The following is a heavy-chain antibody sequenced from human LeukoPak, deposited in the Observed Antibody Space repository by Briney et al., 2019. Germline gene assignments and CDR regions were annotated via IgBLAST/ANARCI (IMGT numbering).Heavy chain of an antibody. CDR1: GGSISSYY. V-gene: IGHV4-4*07. J-gene: IGHJ4*02. CDR2: IYTSGST. Sequence: SETLSLTCTVSGGSISSYYWSWIRQPAGKGLEWIGRIYTSGSTNYNPSLKSRVTMSVDTSKNQFSLKLSSVTAADTAVYYCARDTPYYDYVWGSYRSDANFDYWGQGTLVTVSS. CDR3: ARDTPYYDYVWGSYRSDANFDY. D-gene: IGHD3-16*02.